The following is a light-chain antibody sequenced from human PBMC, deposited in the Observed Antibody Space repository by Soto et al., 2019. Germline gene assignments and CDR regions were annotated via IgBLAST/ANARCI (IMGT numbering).Light chain of an antibody. CDR1: QTVRNNY. V-gene: IGKV3-20*01. J-gene: IGKJ4*01. CDR2: DAP. Sequence: EFVLTQSPGTLSLSPGERATLSCRASQTVRNNYLAWYQQKPGQAPRLLIYDAPSRATGIPDMFSGGGSGTDFTLTISRLEPEDFAVYYCQQFSSYPLTFGGGTKVQIK. CDR3: QQFSSYPLT.